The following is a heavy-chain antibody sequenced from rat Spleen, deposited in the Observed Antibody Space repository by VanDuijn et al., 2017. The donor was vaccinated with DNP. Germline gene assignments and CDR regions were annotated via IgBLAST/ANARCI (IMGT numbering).Heavy chain of an antibody. CDR1: GFTFSDYA. D-gene: IGHD4-3*01. J-gene: IGHJ2*01. CDR3: VRWNSGHFDY. Sequence: EVQLVESGGGLVQPGNSLKLSCADSGFTFSDYAMAWVRQSPKKALEWVATIIYDGSTTYYRDSVKGRFTISRDNAKSTLYLQMNSLRSEDMATYYCVRWNSGHFDYWGQGVMVPVSS. V-gene: IGHV5-17*01. CDR2: IIYDGSTT.